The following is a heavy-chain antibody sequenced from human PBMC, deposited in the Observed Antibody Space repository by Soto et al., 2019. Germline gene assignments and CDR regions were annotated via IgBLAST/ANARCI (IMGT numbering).Heavy chain of an antibody. D-gene: IGHD1-1*01. Sequence: QVQLVQSGTELKKPGASVKVSCKASGYTFTGHHMHWVRQAPGQGFEWMGCINPNSGGINYAQTFPGRVNMTRDTSISAAYMELSGSRLDDTAVYFCATAGNWTGLHWGQGTLVSISS. J-gene: IGHJ4*02. CDR3: ATAGNWTGLH. V-gene: IGHV1-2*02. CDR1: GYTFTGHH. CDR2: INPNSGGI.